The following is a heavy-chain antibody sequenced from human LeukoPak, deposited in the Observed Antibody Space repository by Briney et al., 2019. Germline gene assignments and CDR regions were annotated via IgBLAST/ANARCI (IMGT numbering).Heavy chain of an antibody. CDR1: GASFSGYY. CDR2: INHSGST. V-gene: IGHV4-34*01. Sequence: SETLSLTCAVYGASFSGYYWSWIRQPPGKGLEWIGEINHSGSTNYNPSLKSRVTISVDTSKNQFSLKLSSVTAADTAVYYCARLDAFDIWGQGTVVTVSS. CDR3: ARLDAFDI. J-gene: IGHJ3*02.